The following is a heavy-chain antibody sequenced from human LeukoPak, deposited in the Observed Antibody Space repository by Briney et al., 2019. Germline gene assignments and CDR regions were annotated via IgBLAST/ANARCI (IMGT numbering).Heavy chain of an antibody. CDR2: IYYSGST. V-gene: IGHV4-59*08. D-gene: IGHD5-18*01. CDR3: ARRAPYSYEWSTLDY. Sequence: SEALSLTCTVSGGSISSYYWSWIRQPPGKGLEWIGYIYYSGSTNYNPSLKSRVTISVDTSKNQFSLKLSSVTAADTAVYYCARRAPYSYEWSTLDYWGQGTLVTVSS. J-gene: IGHJ4*02. CDR1: GGSISSYY.